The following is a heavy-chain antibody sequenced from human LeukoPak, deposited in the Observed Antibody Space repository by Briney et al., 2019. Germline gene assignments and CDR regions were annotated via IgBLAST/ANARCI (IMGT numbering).Heavy chain of an antibody. J-gene: IGHJ3*02. Sequence: PGGSLRLSCAASGFTFSSYSMNWVRQAPGKGLEWVSSISGSSSHIYYADSVKGRFTISRDNAKNTLYLQMNSLRAEDTAVYYCARDGEWPEAFDIWGQGTMVTVSS. D-gene: IGHD3-10*01. CDR1: GFTFSSYS. CDR3: ARDGEWPEAFDI. V-gene: IGHV3-21*01. CDR2: ISGSSSHI.